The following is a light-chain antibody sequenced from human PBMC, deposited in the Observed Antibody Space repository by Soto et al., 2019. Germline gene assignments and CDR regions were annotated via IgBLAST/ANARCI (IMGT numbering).Light chain of an antibody. Sequence: QSVLTQPPSASGTPGQRVTISCSGSSFNIGNNYVSWYQQLPGTAPKLLIYDDSKRPSGIPDRFSGSKSGTSATLGITGLQTGDEADYYCGTWDSSLSAGIFGGGTKVTVL. CDR2: DDS. V-gene: IGLV1-51*01. CDR3: GTWDSSLSAGI. CDR1: SFNIGNNY. J-gene: IGLJ2*01.